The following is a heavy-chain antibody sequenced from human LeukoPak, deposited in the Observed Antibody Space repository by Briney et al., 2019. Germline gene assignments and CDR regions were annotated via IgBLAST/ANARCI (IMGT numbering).Heavy chain of an antibody. V-gene: IGHV3-53*01. CDR1: GFTVSGNY. Sequence: GGSLRLSCAASGFTVSGNYMSWVRQAPGKGLEWVSIIYSGGSTYYADSVKGRFTISRDNSKNTLYLQLNSLRAEDTAVYYCARGARPQRWLHRRGVYFDYWGQGTLVTVSS. CDR2: IYSGGST. J-gene: IGHJ4*02. D-gene: IGHD5-24*01. CDR3: ARGARPQRWLHRRGVYFDY.